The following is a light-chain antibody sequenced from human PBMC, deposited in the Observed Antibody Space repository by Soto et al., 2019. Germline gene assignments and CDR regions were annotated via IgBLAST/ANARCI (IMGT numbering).Light chain of an antibody. V-gene: IGKV3-11*01. J-gene: IGKJ1*01. CDR2: DAS. Sequence: EIVLTQSPATLSLSPGERATLSCRASQSVSSYLAWYQQKPGQAPRLLIYDASNRATGIPARFSGSGSGTDFTLTISSLELEDFPVYYCQQRSNWPPTWTFGQGTKVEIK. CDR3: QQRSNWPPTWT. CDR1: QSVSSY.